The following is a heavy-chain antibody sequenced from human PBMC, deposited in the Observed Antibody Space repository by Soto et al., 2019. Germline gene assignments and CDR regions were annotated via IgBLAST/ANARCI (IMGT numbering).Heavy chain of an antibody. D-gene: IGHD3-22*01. CDR1: GYICTRYN. J-gene: IGHJ4*02. CDR3: ATPPGYDACRDS. Sequence: QVQLVQSGAEVKKPGASVKVSCKTPGYICTRYNIHWVRQAPGQRLEWMAWINVGNGNTRYSQKFQGRLTLTRDTPGNTAYLARNSLISEDTAVYYCATPPGYDACRDSWGQGTLVTVSS. CDR2: INVGNGNT. V-gene: IGHV1-3*01.